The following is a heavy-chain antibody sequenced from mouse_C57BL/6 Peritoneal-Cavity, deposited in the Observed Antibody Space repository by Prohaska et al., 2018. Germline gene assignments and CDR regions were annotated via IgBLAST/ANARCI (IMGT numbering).Heavy chain of an antibody. Sequence: DVHLPYSGPGLVQPSHSLSPTCPVTGSSFSRGYHWHSIRQFPGNNLEWMGYISYDGSNNYNPSLKNRISITRDTSKNQLYLKWNSVTTEETATYYCARGVTKVGDWYFDVCGTGTTVTVST. CDR1: GSSFSRGYH. D-gene: IGHD2-2*01. J-gene: IGHJ1*03. CDR3: ARGVTKVGDWYFDV. V-gene: IGHV3-6*01. CDR2: ISYDGSN.